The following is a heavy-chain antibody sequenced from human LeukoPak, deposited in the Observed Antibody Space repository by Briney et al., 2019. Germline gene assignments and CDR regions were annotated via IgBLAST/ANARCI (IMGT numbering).Heavy chain of an antibody. CDR3: ARDPYPTTTVTTFFDY. CDR1: GFTFSSYW. D-gene: IGHD4-17*01. J-gene: IGHJ4*02. V-gene: IGHV3-7*01. Sequence: GGSLRLSCAASGFTFSSYWMSWVRQAPGKGLEWVANIKQDGSEKYYVDSVKGRFTISRDNAKNSLYLQMNSLRAEDTAVYYCARDPYPTTTVTTFFDYWGQGTLVTVSS. CDR2: IKQDGSEK.